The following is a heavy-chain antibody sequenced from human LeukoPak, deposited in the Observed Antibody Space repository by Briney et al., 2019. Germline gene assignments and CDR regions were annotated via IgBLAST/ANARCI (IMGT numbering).Heavy chain of an antibody. D-gene: IGHD4-11*01. V-gene: IGHV4-59*01. CDR1: DDSIGNYY. Sequence: SETLSLTCTVSDDSIGNYYWSWIRQSPGKGLEWIGHIYFSGSTNYNPSLKHRVTMSVVTSKNQFSLRLTSVTAADTATYYCARVGGSNFYNYG. CDR3: ARVGGSNFYNYG. CDR2: IYFSGST. J-gene: IGHJ6*01.